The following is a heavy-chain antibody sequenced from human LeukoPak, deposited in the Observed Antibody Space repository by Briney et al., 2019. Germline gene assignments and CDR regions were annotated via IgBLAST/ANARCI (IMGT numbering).Heavy chain of an antibody. CDR3: ARDVGPGGSGSSSYYYYMDV. Sequence: GGSLRLSCAASGFTFSSYAMSWVRQAPGKGLEWVSAISGSGGSTYYADSVKGRFTISRDNSKNTLYLQMNSLRAEDTAVYYCARDVGPGGSGSSSYYYYMDVWGKGTTVTVSS. CDR2: ISGSGGST. CDR1: GFTFSSYA. J-gene: IGHJ6*03. D-gene: IGHD3-10*01. V-gene: IGHV3-23*01.